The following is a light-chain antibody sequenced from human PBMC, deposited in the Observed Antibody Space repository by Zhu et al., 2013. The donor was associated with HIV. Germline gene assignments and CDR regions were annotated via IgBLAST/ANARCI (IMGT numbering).Light chain of an antibody. J-gene: IGKJ1*01. CDR1: QSVSSSY. CDR3: QQYGSSPGWT. V-gene: IGKV3-20*01. CDR2: GAS. Sequence: EIVLTQSPGTLSFSPGERATLSCRASQSVSSSYLAWYQQKPGQAPRLLIFGASTRATGIPDRFSGSGSETDFTLTISRLEPEDFAVYYCQQYGSSPGWTFGQGTKVEIK.